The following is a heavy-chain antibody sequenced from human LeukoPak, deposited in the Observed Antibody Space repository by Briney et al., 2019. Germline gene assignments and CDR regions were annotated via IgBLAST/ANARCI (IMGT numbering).Heavy chain of an antibody. CDR3: ARVRENYYYYYMDA. CDR2: ISSSSGYI. D-gene: IGHD1-26*01. Sequence: PGGSLRLSCAASGFTFSSYSMNWVRQAPGKGLEWVSSISSSSGYIYYADSVKGRFTISRDNAKNSLYLQMNSLRAEDTAVYYCARVRENYYYYYMDAWGKGTTVTISS. V-gene: IGHV3-21*01. CDR1: GFTFSSYS. J-gene: IGHJ6*03.